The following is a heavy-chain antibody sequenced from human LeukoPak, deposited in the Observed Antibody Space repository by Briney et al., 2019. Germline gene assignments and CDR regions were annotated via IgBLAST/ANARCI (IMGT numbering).Heavy chain of an antibody. D-gene: IGHD2-8*02. Sequence: GGSLRLSCAASGFTFSNYAMNWVRQAPGKGLEWVSVISGRGGSTYYADSVKGRFTISRDNSKTTLYLQMNSLRAEDTAVYYCAKDVLVGPLKHFDYWGQGTLVTVSS. CDR2: ISGRGGST. CDR3: AKDVLVGPLKHFDY. J-gene: IGHJ4*02. V-gene: IGHV3-23*01. CDR1: GFTFSNYA.